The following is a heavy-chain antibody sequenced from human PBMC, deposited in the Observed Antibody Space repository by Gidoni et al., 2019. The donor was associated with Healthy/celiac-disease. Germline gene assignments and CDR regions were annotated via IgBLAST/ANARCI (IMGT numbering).Heavy chain of an antibody. J-gene: IGHJ6*02. CDR2: RWYDGSNK. D-gene: IGHD1-26*01. V-gene: IGHV3-33*01. CDR3: ARDLNKGRSDGGMDV. CDR1: AFTFSRYG. Sequence: VPLVESGGGVVQPGRSLRLSCAATAFTFSRYGMHWVRQAPGQGLDWVAVRWYDGSNKYYADSVKGRFTISRDNSKNTLYLQMNSLRAEDTAVYYCARDLNKGRSDGGMDVWGQGTTVTVSS.